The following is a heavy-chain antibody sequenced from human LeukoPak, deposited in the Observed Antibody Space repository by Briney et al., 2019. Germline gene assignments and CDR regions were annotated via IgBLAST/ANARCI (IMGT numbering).Heavy chain of an antibody. V-gene: IGHV1-46*01. D-gene: IGHD3-9*01. Sequence: ASVKVSCKASGYTFTSYYMHWVRQAPGQGLEWMGIINPSGGSTSYAQKFQGRVTMTRDTSTSTVYMELSSLRSEDTAVYYCARDPPYDNYYYGMDVWGQGTTVTVSS. CDR2: INPSGGST. CDR3: ARDPPYDNYYYGMDV. CDR1: GYTFTSYY. J-gene: IGHJ6*02.